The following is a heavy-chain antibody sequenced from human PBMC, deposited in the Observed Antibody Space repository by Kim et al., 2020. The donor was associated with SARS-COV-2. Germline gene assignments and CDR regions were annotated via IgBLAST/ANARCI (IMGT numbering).Heavy chain of an antibody. CDR3: AKEGQASLYYYDSPQSEFDY. V-gene: IGHV3-23*03. CDR2: IYSGGSST. Sequence: GGSLRLSCAASGFTFSSYAMSWVRQAPGKGLEWVSVIYSGGSSTYYADSVKGRFTISRDNSKNTLYLQMNSLRAEDTAVYYCAKEGQASLYYYDSPQSEFDYWGQGTLVTVSS. CDR1: GFTFSSYA. J-gene: IGHJ4*02. D-gene: IGHD3-22*01.